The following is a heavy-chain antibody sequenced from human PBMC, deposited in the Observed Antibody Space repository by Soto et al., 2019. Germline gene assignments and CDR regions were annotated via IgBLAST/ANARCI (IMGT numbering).Heavy chain of an antibody. CDR2: ISSSSSTI. V-gene: IGHV3-48*02. CDR1: GFTFSSYS. D-gene: IGHD6-13*01. CDR3: ARDAADGYSSSWYSEYYFYY. Sequence: HPGGSLRLSCAASGFTFSSYSMNWVRQAPGKGLEWVSYISSSSSTIYYADSVKGRFTISRDNAKNSLYLQMNSLRDEDTAVYYCARDAADGYSSSWYSEYYFYYWGQGTLVPVSS. J-gene: IGHJ4*02.